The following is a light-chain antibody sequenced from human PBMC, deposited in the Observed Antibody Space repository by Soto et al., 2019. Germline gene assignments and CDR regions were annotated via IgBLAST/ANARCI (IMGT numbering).Light chain of an antibody. Sequence: QSVLTQPPSASGTPGQRVTISCSGSSSNIGSNPVSWYQHLPGTAPTVLIFTNNQRPSGVPDRVSGSKSGTSASLAISGLRSEDEAHYYCAAWDDSLEGVVLGGGTKVTVL. J-gene: IGLJ3*02. CDR2: TNN. CDR1: SSNIGSNP. V-gene: IGLV1-44*01. CDR3: AAWDDSLEGVV.